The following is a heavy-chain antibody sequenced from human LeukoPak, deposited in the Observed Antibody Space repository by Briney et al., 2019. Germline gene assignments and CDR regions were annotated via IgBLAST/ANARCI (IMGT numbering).Heavy chain of an antibody. Sequence: GASLRLSCAASGFTFSSYAMSWVRQAPGKGLEWVSAISGSGGSTYYADSVKGRFTISRDNSKNTLYLQMNSLRAEDTAVYYCAKCQGDGGNYYFDYWGQGTLVTVSS. CDR1: GFTFSSYA. J-gene: IGHJ4*02. CDR2: ISGSGGST. D-gene: IGHD4-23*01. V-gene: IGHV3-23*01. CDR3: AKCQGDGGNYYFDY.